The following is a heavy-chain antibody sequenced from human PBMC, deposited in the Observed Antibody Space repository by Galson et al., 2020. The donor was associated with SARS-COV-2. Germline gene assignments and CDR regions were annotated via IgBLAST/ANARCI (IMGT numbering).Heavy chain of an antibody. CDR2: ISDSSSYT. J-gene: IGHJ5*02. D-gene: IGHD6-13*01. V-gene: IGHV3-11*06. CDR1: GFTFTNYY. CDR3: ARGGYTRWFDP. Sequence: GGSLRLSCAASGFTFTNYYMSWIRKAPGKGLEWVSFISDSSSYTKYADSVQGRLTISRDNAKNSLYLQMNSLRVEDTAVYYCARGGYTRWFDPWGQGTLVTVSS.